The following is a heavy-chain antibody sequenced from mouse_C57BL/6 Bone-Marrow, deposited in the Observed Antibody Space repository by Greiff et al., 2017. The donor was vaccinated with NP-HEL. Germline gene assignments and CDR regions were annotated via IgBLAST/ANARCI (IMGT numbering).Heavy chain of an antibody. Sequence: EVKLQQSGPVLVKPGASVKMSCKASGYTFTDYYMNWVKQSHGKSLEWIGVINPYNGGTSYNQKFKGKATLTVDKSSSTAYVELNSLTSEDSAVYYCAPIYYEYDGFAYWGQGTLVTVSA. CDR3: APIYYEYDGFAY. J-gene: IGHJ3*01. CDR1: GYTFTDYY. D-gene: IGHD2-4*01. CDR2: INPYNGGT. V-gene: IGHV1-19*01.